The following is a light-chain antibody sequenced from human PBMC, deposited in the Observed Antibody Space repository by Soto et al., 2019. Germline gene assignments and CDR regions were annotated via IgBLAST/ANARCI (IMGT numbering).Light chain of an antibody. V-gene: IGKV3-11*01. CDR3: QQRSNWPLFT. Sequence: EIVLTQSPATLSLSPGERATLSCRASQSVSSYLAWYQQKPGQAPRLLIYDAFNRATGIPARFSGSGSGTDFSLTISSLEPEDFAVYYCQQRSNWPLFTFGPGTKVDIK. CDR1: QSVSSY. J-gene: IGKJ3*01. CDR2: DAF.